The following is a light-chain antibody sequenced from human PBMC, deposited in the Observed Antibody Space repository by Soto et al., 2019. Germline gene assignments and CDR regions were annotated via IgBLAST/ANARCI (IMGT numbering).Light chain of an antibody. V-gene: IGKV3-15*01. Sequence: EIVMTQSPVTLSVSPGPRPTLSCMASQSVSSNLAWYQQKPGQAPSLIIYGAFTRATGVPARFSGTGSGTEFTLTISRLKSEDFALYYCQQYNDWPLTFGQGTKVDIK. CDR3: QQYNDWPLT. J-gene: IGKJ1*01. CDR1: QSVSSN. CDR2: GAF.